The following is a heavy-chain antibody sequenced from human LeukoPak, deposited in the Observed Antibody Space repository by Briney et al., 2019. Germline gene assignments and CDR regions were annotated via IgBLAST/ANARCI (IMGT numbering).Heavy chain of an antibody. Sequence: ASVKVSCKASGYTFSNYGISWVRQAPGRGLEWMGWTSYNGNTNYSQKVQDRVTMTTDTSTTTAYMELRSLESDDTAVYYCARHSGSGWQALGYWGQGTLVTVSS. CDR2: TSYNGNT. J-gene: IGHJ4*02. V-gene: IGHV1-18*04. CDR1: GYTFSNYG. D-gene: IGHD6-19*01. CDR3: ARHSGSGWQALGY.